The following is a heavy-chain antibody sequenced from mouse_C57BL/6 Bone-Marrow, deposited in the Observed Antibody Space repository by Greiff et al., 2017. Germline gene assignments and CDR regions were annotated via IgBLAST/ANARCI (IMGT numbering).Heavy chain of an antibody. CDR3: ARSGPLGRSFDY. Sequence: QVQLQQPGAELVKPGASVKMSCKASGYTFTSYWITWVKQRPGQGLEWIGDIYPTSGRTNYNEKFKSKAILTVDTSSNTAYMQRRSLTSEDSAVFYCARSGPLGRSFDYWGQGTTLTVSS. V-gene: IGHV1-55*01. J-gene: IGHJ2*01. D-gene: IGHD4-1*01. CDR1: GYTFTSYW. CDR2: IYPTSGRT.